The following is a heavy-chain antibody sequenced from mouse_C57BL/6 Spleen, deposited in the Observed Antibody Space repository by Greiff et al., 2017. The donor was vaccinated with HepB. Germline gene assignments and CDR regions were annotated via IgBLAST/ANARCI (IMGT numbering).Heavy chain of an antibody. CDR1: GYSITSGYY. D-gene: IGHD2-10*02. V-gene: IGHV3-6*01. J-gene: IGHJ2*01. CDR2: ISYDGSN. CDR3: ARRGYGNYPYYFDY. Sequence: EVQLQESGPGLVKPSQSLSLTCSVTGYSITSGYYWNWIRQFPGNKLEWMGYISYDGSNNYNPSLKTRISITRDTSKNQFFLKLNSVTTEDTATYYCARRGYGNYPYYFDYWGQGTTLTVSS.